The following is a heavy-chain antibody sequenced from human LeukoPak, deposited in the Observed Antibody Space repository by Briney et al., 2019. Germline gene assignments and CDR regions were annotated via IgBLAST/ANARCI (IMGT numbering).Heavy chain of an antibody. D-gene: IGHD6-6*01. CDR2: ISSGGGT. CDR1: RFTVSSNY. V-gene: IGHV3-66*01. J-gene: IGHJ6*02. Sequence: PGGSLRLSCAASRFTVSSNYMSWVRQAPGKGLEWVSVISSGGGTYYADSLKVRFTISRDNSKNTLYLQMNSLRVEDTAVYYCARASPADYFGLDVWGQGTTVTVSS. CDR3: ARASPADYFGLDV.